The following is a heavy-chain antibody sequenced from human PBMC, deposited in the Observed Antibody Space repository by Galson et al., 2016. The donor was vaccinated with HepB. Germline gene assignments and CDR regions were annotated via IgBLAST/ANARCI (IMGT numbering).Heavy chain of an antibody. V-gene: IGHV3-74*01. Sequence: SLRLSCAASGFTFSSYWMHWVRQVPGKGLEWVSRINNDGSDTSYADSVKGRFTISRDNAKNTLYLQMNSLRVDDTAIYYCGRDHSVVLTTAYNWFDPWGQGTLVTVSS. J-gene: IGHJ5*02. CDR2: INNDGSDT. CDR1: GFTFSSYW. D-gene: IGHD4-23*01. CDR3: GRDHSVVLTTAYNWFDP.